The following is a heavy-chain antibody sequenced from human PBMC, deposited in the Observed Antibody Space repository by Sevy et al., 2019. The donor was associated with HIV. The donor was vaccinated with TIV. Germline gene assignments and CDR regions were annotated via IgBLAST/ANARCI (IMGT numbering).Heavy chain of an antibody. CDR3: AGGRYDSSGSFDAFDI. CDR2: IYGSSGAT. CDR1: GFTFSSYE. D-gene: IGHD3-22*01. V-gene: IGHV3-23*01. J-gene: IGHJ3*02. Sequence: GGSLRLSCAASGFTFSSYEMNWVRQAPGKGLEWVSTIYGSSGATYYGDSVKGRFTISRDNSKNTLYLQMNSLRTEDTAVYYCAGGRYDSSGSFDAFDIWGQGTMVTVSS.